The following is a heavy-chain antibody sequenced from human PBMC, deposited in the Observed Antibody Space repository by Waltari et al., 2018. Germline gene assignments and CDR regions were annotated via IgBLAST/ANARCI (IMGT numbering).Heavy chain of an antibody. D-gene: IGHD6-6*01. V-gene: IGHV1-8*03. Sequence: QVQLVQSGAEVKKPGASVKVSCKASGYTFTSYDINWVRQATGQGLEWMGWMNPNNGNKGYAQKFQGTVTITRNTSISTAYMELSSLRSEDTAVYYCARGPVSSSSRWGYYYYYMDVWGKGTTVTVSS. CDR2: MNPNNGNK. CDR3: ARGPVSSSSRWGYYYYYMDV. J-gene: IGHJ6*03. CDR1: GYTFTSYD.